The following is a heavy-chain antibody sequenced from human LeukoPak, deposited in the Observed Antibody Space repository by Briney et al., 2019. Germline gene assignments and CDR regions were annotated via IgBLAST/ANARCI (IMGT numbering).Heavy chain of an antibody. CDR1: GYTFTGYY. CDR3: ARDKTIVGATHIEDY. V-gene: IGHV1-2*02. D-gene: IGHD1-26*01. Sequence: ASVKVSCKASGYTFTGYYMHWVRQAPGQGLEWVGWINPNSGGTNYAQKFQGRVTMTRDTSISTAYMELSRLRSDDTAVYYCARDKTIVGATHIEDYWGQGTLVTVSS. J-gene: IGHJ4*02. CDR2: INPNSGGT.